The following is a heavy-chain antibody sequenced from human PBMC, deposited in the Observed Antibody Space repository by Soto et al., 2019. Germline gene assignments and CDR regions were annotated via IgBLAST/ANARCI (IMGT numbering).Heavy chain of an antibody. D-gene: IGHD3-3*01. CDR1: GFNFAGYF. V-gene: IGHV1-2*02. CDR3: ARGHQLRPGNNWFDP. J-gene: IGHJ5*02. Sequence: ASVKVSCKASGFNFAGYFLHWVRQAPGQGLEWMGWISPDTGGADYAQKFQGRVTMTRDTSISTAYMEISRLTSDDTAVYYCARGHQLRPGNNWFDPWGQGSLVTVSS. CDR2: ISPDTGGA.